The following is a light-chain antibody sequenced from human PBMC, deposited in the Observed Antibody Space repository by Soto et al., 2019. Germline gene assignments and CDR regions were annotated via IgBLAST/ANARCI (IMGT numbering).Light chain of an antibody. J-gene: IGKJ3*01. CDR3: QQYFTSPFT. CDR2: WAS. Sequence: DIVMTQSLDSLAVSLGERATINCKSSQSVLYSSNNKNYLAWYQQKPGQPPKLLIYWASTRESGVPDRFSGSGSGTDFTLTVSSLQAEDVAVYYCQQYFTSPFTFGPGTKVAIK. V-gene: IGKV4-1*01. CDR1: QSVLYSSNNKNY.